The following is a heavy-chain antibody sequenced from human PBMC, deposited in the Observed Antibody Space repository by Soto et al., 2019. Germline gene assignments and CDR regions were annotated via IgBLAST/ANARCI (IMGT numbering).Heavy chain of an antibody. D-gene: IGHD1-26*01. CDR1: GFTFSSYS. Sequence: EVQLVESGGGLVQPGGSLRLSCAASGFTFSSYSMNWVRQAPGKGLEWVSYISSSSSTIYYADSVKGRFTISRDNAKNSLYRQMNSLRDEDTAVYYCARDEVGATPTRPGFYQSTTPGWYCQHWGQGTLVTVSS. CDR2: ISSSSSTI. J-gene: IGHJ1*01. CDR3: ARDEVGATPTRPGFYQSTTPGWYCQH. V-gene: IGHV3-48*02.